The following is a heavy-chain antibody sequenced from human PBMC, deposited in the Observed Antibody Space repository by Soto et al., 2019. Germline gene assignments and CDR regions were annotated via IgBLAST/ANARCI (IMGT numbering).Heavy chain of an antibody. CDR1: GFSLTTNGVG. D-gene: IGHD6-25*01. V-gene: IGHV2-5*02. J-gene: IGHJ3*01. Sequence: QIALKESGPALVNPTQTLTLTCSFSGFSLTTNGVGVGWIRQPPGKALEWLAIFFSDDDTRYSLSLKSRLTLTKDASRNLVVLTMTNMAPADTVTYSCARSRAAWTNAFYVWGQGTLVSVSS. CDR2: FFSDDDT. CDR3: ARSRAAWTNAFYV.